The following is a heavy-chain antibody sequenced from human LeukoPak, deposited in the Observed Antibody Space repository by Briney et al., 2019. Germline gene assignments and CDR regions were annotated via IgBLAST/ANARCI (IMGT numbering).Heavy chain of an antibody. D-gene: IGHD5-18*01. J-gene: IGHJ4*02. CDR1: GFTFSSYA. CDR3: VRGGGYSYGSFDY. CDR2: INRDGSST. Sequence: GGSLRLSCAASGFTFSSYAMSWVRQAPGKGLEWVSRINRDGSSTSYADSVKGRFTISRDNSKNTLYLQMKSLRAEDTAVYYCVRGGGYSYGSFDYWGQGTLVTVSS. V-gene: IGHV3-74*01.